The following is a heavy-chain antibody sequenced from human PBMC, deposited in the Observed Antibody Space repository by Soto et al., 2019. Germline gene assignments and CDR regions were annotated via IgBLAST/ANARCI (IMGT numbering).Heavy chain of an antibody. CDR3: AKDLTTVPPSHAFDI. J-gene: IGHJ3*02. CDR1: GFTFDDYA. V-gene: IGHV3-9*01. Sequence: GGSLRLSCAASGFTFDDYAMHWVRQAPGKGLEWVSGISWNSGSIGYADSVKGRFTISRDNAKNSLYLQMNSLRAEDTALYYCAKDLTTVPPSHAFDIWGQGTMVTVSS. D-gene: IGHD4-17*01. CDR2: ISWNSGSI.